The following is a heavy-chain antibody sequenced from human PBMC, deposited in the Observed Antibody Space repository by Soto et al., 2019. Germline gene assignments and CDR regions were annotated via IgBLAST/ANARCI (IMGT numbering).Heavy chain of an antibody. Sequence: SETLSLTCAVYGGSFSGYYWSWIRQPPGKGLEWIGEINHSGSTNYNPSLKSRVTISVDTSKNQFSLKLSSVTAADTAVYYCATLKNAFDIWGQGTMVIVSS. V-gene: IGHV4-34*01. CDR3: ATLKNAFDI. J-gene: IGHJ3*02. CDR2: INHSGST. CDR1: GGSFSGYY.